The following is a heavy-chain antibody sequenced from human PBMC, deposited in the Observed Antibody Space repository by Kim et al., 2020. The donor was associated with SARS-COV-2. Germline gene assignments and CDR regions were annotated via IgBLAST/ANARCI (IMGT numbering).Heavy chain of an antibody. V-gene: IGHV1-69*13. CDR2: IIPIFGTA. D-gene: IGHD3-10*01. J-gene: IGHJ5*02. CDR3: ARDHGGRWFGELYQWFDP. Sequence: SVKVSCKASGGTFSSYAISWVRQAPGQGLEWMGGIIPIFGTANYAQKFQGRVTITADESTSTANMELSSLRSEDTAVYYCARDHGGRWFGELYQWFDPWGQGTLVTVSS. CDR1: GGTFSSYA.